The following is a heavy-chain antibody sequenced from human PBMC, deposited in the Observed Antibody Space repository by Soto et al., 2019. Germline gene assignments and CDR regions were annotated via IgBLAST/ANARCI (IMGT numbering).Heavy chain of an antibody. CDR1: GFAFSNCA. D-gene: IGHD2-21*02. J-gene: IGHJ4*02. Sequence: GSLRLSCAASGFAFSNCAMSWVRQAPGKGLEWVSTIKTSGDTTFYADPVKGRFTTSRDDSKNTLYLQMNSLRAEDTATYYCTKDVTGDIGADFWGQGTPVTVS. CDR3: TKDVTGDIGADF. CDR2: IKTSGDTT. V-gene: IGHV3-23*05.